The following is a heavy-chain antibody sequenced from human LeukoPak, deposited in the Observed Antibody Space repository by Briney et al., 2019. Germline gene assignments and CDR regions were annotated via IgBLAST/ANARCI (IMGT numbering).Heavy chain of an antibody. D-gene: IGHD3-22*01. CDR1: GFTFSSYA. V-gene: IGHV3-23*01. J-gene: IGHJ4*02. CDR2: SGSGGST. CDR3: ASGSSGYPPY. Sequence: PGGSLRLSCAASGFTFSSYAMSWVRQAPGKGLEWVSGSGSGGSTYYADSVKGRFTISRDNSKNTLYLQMNSLRAEDTAVYYCASGSSGYPPYWGQGTLVTVSS.